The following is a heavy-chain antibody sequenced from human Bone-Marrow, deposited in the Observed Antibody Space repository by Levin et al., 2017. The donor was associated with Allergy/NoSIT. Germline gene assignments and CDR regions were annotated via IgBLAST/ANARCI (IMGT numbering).Heavy chain of an antibody. CDR3: ARDGDSSGWYGYFQH. Sequence: GASVKVSCKASGGTFSSYAISWVRQAPGQGLEWMGGIIPIFGTANYAQKFQGRVTITADESTSTAYMELSSLRSEDTAVYYCARDGDSSGWYGYFQHWGQGTLVTVSS. J-gene: IGHJ1*01. D-gene: IGHD6-19*01. CDR2: IIPIFGTA. V-gene: IGHV1-69*13. CDR1: GGTFSSYA.